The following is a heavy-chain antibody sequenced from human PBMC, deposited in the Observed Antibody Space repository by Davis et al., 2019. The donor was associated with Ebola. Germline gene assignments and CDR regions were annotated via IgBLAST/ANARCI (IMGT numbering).Heavy chain of an antibody. CDR1: GFTFSDYY. Sequence: PGGSLRLSCAASGFTFSDYYMSWIRQAPGKGLEWVSYISSSGSTIYYADSVKGRFTIARDNAKNSLYLQMNSLRAEDTAVYYCARALSRSGYDSPPHYWGQGTLVTVSS. V-gene: IGHV3-11*01. CDR2: ISSSGSTI. J-gene: IGHJ4*02. D-gene: IGHD5-12*01. CDR3: ARALSRSGYDSPPHY.